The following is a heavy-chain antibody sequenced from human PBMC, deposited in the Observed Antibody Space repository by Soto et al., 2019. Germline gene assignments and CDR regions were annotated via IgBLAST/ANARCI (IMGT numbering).Heavy chain of an antibody. V-gene: IGHV3-11*06. CDR1: GFTCSDYY. CDR2: ISSSSSYT. D-gene: IGHD5-18*01. CDR3: ARARGYSYGYGGEFDY. J-gene: IGHJ4*02. Sequence: PGGSLRLSCAASGFTCSDYYMSWIRQAPGKGLEWVSYISSSSSYTNYADSVKGRFTISRDNAKNSLYLQMNSLRAEDTAVYYCARARGYSYGYGGEFDYWGQGTLVTVSS.